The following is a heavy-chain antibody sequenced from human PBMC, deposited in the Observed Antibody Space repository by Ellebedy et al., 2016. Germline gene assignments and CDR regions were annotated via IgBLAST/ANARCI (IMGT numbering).Heavy chain of an antibody. D-gene: IGHD6-13*01. Sequence: GESLKISCAASGFTFSIYSMNWVRQAPGKGLEWVSYISRSTSYIHYADSVKGRFTISRDNAKNPLYLPMNSLRAEDTAVYYCARDSSSFFGLDVWGQGTTVSVSS. CDR2: ISRSTSYI. V-gene: IGHV3-21*01. CDR3: ARDSSSFFGLDV. CDR1: GFTFSIYS. J-gene: IGHJ6*02.